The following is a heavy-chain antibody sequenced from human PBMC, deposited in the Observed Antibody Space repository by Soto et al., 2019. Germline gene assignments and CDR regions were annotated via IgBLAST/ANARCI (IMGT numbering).Heavy chain of an antibody. Sequence: SVKVSCKASGGTFSSYAISWVRQAPGQGLEWMGGIIPIFGTANYAQKFQGRVTITADESTSTAYMELSSLRSEDTAVYYCARGSGNYGSGSQYYYYYYGMDVWGQGTTVTVSS. J-gene: IGHJ6*02. D-gene: IGHD3-10*01. CDR3: ARGSGNYGSGSQYYYYYYGMDV. V-gene: IGHV1-69*13. CDR2: IIPIFGTA. CDR1: GGTFSSYA.